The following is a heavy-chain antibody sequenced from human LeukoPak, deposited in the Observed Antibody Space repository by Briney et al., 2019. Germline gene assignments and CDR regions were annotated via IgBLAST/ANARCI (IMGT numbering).Heavy chain of an antibody. CDR1: GFTFSSYS. V-gene: IGHV3-21*01. J-gene: IGHJ4*02. CDR2: ISSSSSYI. CDR3: ARDGLRIQLWSSVPDY. D-gene: IGHD5-18*01. Sequence: GGSLRLSCAASGFTFSSYSMNWVRQAPGEGLEWVSSISSSSSYIYYADPVKGRFTISRDNAKNSLYLQMSSLSAEDTAVYYCARDGLRIQLWSSVPDYWGQGTLVTVSS.